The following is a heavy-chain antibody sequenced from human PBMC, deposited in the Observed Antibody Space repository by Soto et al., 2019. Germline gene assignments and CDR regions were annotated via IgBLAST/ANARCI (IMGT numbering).Heavy chain of an antibody. CDR1: GASLNSGGYS. CDR2: VYHTGRT. J-gene: IGHJ4*02. CDR3: ARDFAYFDS. V-gene: IGHV4-61*08. Sequence: PVTLSLTCPVSGASLNSGGYSSSWIRQPPGKGLEWIGYVYHTGRTSYNPSLKSRVSISMDTSKNQFSLNLDSVTAADTAVYFCARDFAYFDSWGQGTLVTVS. D-gene: IGHD3-3*01.